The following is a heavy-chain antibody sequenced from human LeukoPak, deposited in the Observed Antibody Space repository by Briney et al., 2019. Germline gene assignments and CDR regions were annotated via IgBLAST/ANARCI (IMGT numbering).Heavy chain of an antibody. D-gene: IGHD3-22*01. CDR2: INHSGST. J-gene: IGHJ4*02. Sequence: SETLSLTCTVSGGSISSGDYYWSWIRQPPGKGLEWIGEINHSGSTNYNPSLKSRVTISVDTSKNQFSLKLSSVTAADTAVYYCARGPGLLLYYFDYWGQGTLVTVSS. CDR1: GGSISSGDYY. V-gene: IGHV4-39*07. CDR3: ARGPGLLLYYFDY.